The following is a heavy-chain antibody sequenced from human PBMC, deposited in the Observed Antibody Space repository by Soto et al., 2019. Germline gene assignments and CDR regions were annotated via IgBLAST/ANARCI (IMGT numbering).Heavy chain of an antibody. CDR3: ARVPHIHGDARLRVHWFDP. D-gene: IGHD6-6*01. CDR2: INPSGGST. V-gene: IGHV1-46*01. J-gene: IGHJ5*02. CDR1: GYTFTSYY. Sequence: ASVKVSCKASGYTFTSYYMHWVRQAPGQGLEWMGIINPSGGSTSYAQKFQGRVTMTRDTSTSTVYMELSSLRSEDTAVYYCARVPHIHGDARLRVHWFDPWGQGTLVTVSS.